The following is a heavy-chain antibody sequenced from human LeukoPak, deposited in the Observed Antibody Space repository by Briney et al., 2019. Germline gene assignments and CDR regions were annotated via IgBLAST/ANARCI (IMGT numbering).Heavy chain of an antibody. V-gene: IGHV4-59*08. Sequence: PSETLSLTCTVSGGSISSYYWSWIRQPPGKGLEWTGYIHYSGSTNYNPSLKSRVTISVDTSKNQFSLKLSSVTAADTAVYYCASSSWYGRLDYWGQGTLVTVSS. D-gene: IGHD6-13*01. CDR3: ASSSWYGRLDY. J-gene: IGHJ4*02. CDR1: GGSISSYY. CDR2: IHYSGST.